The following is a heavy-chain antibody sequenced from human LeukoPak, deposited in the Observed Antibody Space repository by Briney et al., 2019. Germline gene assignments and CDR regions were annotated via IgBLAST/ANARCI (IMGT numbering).Heavy chain of an antibody. J-gene: IGHJ4*02. CDR2: IYYSGST. V-gene: IGHV4-39*07. D-gene: IGHD1-26*01. Sequence: ASETLSLTCTVSGGSISSSSYYWGWIRQPPGKGLEWIGSIYYSGSTYYNPSLKSRVTISVDTSKNQFSLKLSSVTAADTAVYYCARSSVVGASNDYWGQGTLVTVSS. CDR3: ARSSVVGASNDY. CDR1: GGSISSSSYY.